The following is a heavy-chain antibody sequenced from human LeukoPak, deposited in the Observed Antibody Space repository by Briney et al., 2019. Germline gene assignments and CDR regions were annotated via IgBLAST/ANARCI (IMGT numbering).Heavy chain of an antibody. Sequence: GASVKVSCKASGYTFISYAMHWVRQAPGQRLEWTGWINAGKGNTKYSQKFQGRVTITRDTSASTTYMELSSLRSEDAAVYYCARGGYGGPSNYWGQGTLVTVSS. CDR3: ARGGYGGPSNY. V-gene: IGHV1-3*01. CDR2: INAGKGNT. CDR1: GYTFISYA. J-gene: IGHJ4*02. D-gene: IGHD4-23*01.